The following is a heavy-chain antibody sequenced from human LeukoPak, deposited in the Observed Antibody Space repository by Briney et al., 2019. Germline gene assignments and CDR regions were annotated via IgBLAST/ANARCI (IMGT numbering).Heavy chain of an antibody. V-gene: IGHV1-2*02. J-gene: IGHJ5*02. CDR1: GYTFTGYY. D-gene: IGHD2-15*01. CDR2: INPNSGGT. Sequence: ASVKVSCKASGYTFTGYYMHWVRQAPGQGLEWMGWINPNSGGTNYAQKFQGRVTMTRDTSISTAYMELSRLRSDDTAVYYCARDGSQVVAANWFDPWGQGTLVTASS. CDR3: ARDGSQVVAANWFDP.